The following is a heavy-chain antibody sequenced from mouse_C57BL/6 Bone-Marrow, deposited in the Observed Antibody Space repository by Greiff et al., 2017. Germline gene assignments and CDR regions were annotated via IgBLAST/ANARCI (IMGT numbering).Heavy chain of an antibody. D-gene: IGHD1-1*01. CDR3: TTDYYGSSYWFAY. Sequence: VQLQQSGAELVRPGASVKLSCTASGFNIKDDYMHWVKQRPEQGLEWIGWIDPENGDTEYASKFQGKATITADTSSNTAYLQLSRLTSEDSAVYYCTTDYYGSSYWFAYWGQGTLVTVSA. J-gene: IGHJ3*01. V-gene: IGHV14-4*01. CDR2: IDPENGDT. CDR1: GFNIKDDY.